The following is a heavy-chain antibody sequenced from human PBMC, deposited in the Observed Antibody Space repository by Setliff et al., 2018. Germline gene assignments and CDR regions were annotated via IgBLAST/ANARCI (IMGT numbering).Heavy chain of an antibody. CDR2: INPSSGRT. CDR3: ARDVFPYHYEGAFDI. CDR1: GYTFTSHF. J-gene: IGHJ3*02. Sequence: ASVKVSCKASGYTFTSHFMHWVRQAPGLGLEWMGTINPSSGRTSYAQKFQGRVTMTRDTSTSTVYMDMSSLRSEDTAVYYCARDVFPYHYEGAFDIWGQGTVVTVSS. V-gene: IGHV1-46*01. D-gene: IGHD3-22*01.